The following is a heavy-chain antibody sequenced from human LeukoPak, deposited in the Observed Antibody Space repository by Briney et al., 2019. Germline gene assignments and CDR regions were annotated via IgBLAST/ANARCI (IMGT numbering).Heavy chain of an antibody. D-gene: IGHD2-21*01. V-gene: IGHV4-59*08. CDR3: ARHAYILNDWYFDL. CDR2: IYYTGST. Sequence: PGGSLRLSCAASGFTVSSNYMSWVRQAPGKGLEWIGYIYYTGSTNSNPSLKSRVAISLDRSKNQISLRLTSVTASDTAVYYCARHAYILNDWYFDLWGRGTLVTVSS. J-gene: IGHJ2*01. CDR1: GFTVSSNY.